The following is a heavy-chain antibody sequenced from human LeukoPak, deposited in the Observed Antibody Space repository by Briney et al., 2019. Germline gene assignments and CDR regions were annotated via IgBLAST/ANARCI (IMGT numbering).Heavy chain of an antibody. CDR2: ISSSGSTI. Sequence: GGSLRLSCAASGFTFSSYEMNWVRQAPGKGLEWVSYISSSGSTIYYADSVKGRFTISRDNAKSSLYLQMNSLKAEDTAVYYCAELGITMIGGVWGKGTTVTISS. J-gene: IGHJ6*04. V-gene: IGHV3-48*03. CDR1: GFTFSSYE. CDR3: AELGITMIGGV. D-gene: IGHD3-10*02.